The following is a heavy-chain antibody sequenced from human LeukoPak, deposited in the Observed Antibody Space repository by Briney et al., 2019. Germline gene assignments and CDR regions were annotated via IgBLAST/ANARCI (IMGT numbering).Heavy chain of an antibody. Sequence: GGSLRLSCAASGLTFSSYAMSWVRQAPGKGLEWVSAISGSGGSPYYADSVKGRFTISRDNSKNTLYLQMNSLRAEDTAVYYCAKQRAYATMTHFDYWGQGTLVTVSS. CDR3: AKQRAYATMTHFDY. J-gene: IGHJ4*02. CDR1: GLTFSSYA. V-gene: IGHV3-23*01. D-gene: IGHD3-22*01. CDR2: ISGSGGSP.